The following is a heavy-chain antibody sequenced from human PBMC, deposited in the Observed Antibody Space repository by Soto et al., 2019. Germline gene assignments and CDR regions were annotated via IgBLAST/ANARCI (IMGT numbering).Heavy chain of an antibody. CDR1: GYSFTSYW. V-gene: IGHV5-51*01. D-gene: IGHD2-2*02. CDR2: IYPGDSDT. Sequence: GASLKISCKGSGYSFTSYWNGWGRQMPGKGLGWMGIIYPGDSDTRYSPSFQGQVTISADKSISTAYLQWSSLKASDTAMYYCARLADIVVGPAAIGGYYYGMDVWGQGITVT. J-gene: IGHJ6*01. CDR3: ARLADIVVGPAAIGGYYYGMDV.